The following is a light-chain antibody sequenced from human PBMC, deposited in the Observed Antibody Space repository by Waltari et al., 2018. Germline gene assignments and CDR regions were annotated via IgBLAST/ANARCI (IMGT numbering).Light chain of an antibody. CDR1: QSVSRY. CDR2: DTS. J-gene: IGKJ4*01. Sequence: EIVLTQSPATLSLSPGERATLSCRASQSVSRYLAWYQQKPGQAPRPLIYDTSSRATGIPARFSGSGSETDFTLTISSLEPEDSAVYYCQQRSNWPPLLTFGGGTKVEI. V-gene: IGKV3-11*01. CDR3: QQRSNWPPLLT.